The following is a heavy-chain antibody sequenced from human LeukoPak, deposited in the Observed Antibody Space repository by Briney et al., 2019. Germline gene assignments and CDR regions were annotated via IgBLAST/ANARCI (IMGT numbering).Heavy chain of an antibody. CDR1: GFAFSSYG. Sequence: PGGSLRLSCAASGFAFSSYGVHWVRQAPGKGLEWVAFIRFDGSDKYYADSVKGRFTISRDNSKNTLYLQMNSLRAEDTAVYYCAKTQNQWLGTFDYWGQGTLVTVSS. CDR3: AKTQNQWLGTFDY. J-gene: IGHJ4*02. V-gene: IGHV3-30*02. CDR2: IRFDGSDK. D-gene: IGHD6-19*01.